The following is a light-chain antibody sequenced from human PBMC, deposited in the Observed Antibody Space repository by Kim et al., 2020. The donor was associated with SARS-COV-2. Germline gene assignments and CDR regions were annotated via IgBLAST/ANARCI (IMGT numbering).Light chain of an antibody. Sequence: QAVVTQEPSLTVSPGGTVTLTCGSSTGAVTSDHYPYWFQQRPGQAPTTLIYDIRSKHSWTPARFSGSLLGGKAALTLSGAQPEDEAEYYCLLSYSDSRRVFGGGTQLTVL. CDR3: LLSYSDSRRV. V-gene: IGLV7-46*01. J-gene: IGLJ3*02. CDR1: TGAVTSDHY. CDR2: DIR.